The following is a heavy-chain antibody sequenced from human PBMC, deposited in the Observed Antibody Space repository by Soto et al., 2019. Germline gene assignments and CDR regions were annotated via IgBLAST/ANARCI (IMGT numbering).Heavy chain of an antibody. CDR1: GGSITSSRYY. D-gene: IGHD1-7*01. Sequence: SETLSLTXTVSGGSITSSRYYWGWNRQSPGMELEWIGSIYTSGSPFYNPSLKSRVTISVDTSKTQFSLKLTSVTAADTAVYYCARGLTGTTPLDSWGQGTLVTVSS. V-gene: IGHV4-39*01. J-gene: IGHJ4*02. CDR3: ARGLTGTTPLDS. CDR2: IYTSGSP.